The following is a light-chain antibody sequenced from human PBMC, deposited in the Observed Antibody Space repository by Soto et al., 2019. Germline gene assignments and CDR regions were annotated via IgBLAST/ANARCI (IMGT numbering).Light chain of an antibody. J-gene: IGKJ2*01. CDR2: GAS. V-gene: IGKV3-20*01. CDR3: QQYGSSPKYT. CDR1: QSVTSIY. Sequence: EIVLTQSPGTLSLSPGERATLSCRASQSVTSIYLAWFQQKPSQAPRLLIYGASSRATGIPDRFSGSGSGTDFTLTISRLEPEDFAVYYCQQYGSSPKYTFGQGTKLEIK.